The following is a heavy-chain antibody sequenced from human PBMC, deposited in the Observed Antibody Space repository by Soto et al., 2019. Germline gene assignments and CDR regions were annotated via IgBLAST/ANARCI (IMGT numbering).Heavy chain of an antibody. J-gene: IGHJ4*02. CDR3: ARGAGIAVAGTSFDY. Sequence: QVQLVESGGGVVQPGRSLRLSCAASGFTFSSYTMHWVRQAPGKGLEWVALISYDGSYNYYADSVKGRFTISRDNSKNPLYLQMNSLRAEDTAVYYCARGAGIAVAGTSFDYWGQGTLVTVSS. CDR2: ISYDGSYN. CDR1: GFTFSSYT. V-gene: IGHV3-30-3*01. D-gene: IGHD6-19*01.